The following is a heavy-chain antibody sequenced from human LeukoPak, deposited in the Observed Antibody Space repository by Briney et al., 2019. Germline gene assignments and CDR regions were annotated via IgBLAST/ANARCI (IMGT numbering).Heavy chain of an antibody. J-gene: IGHJ4*02. D-gene: IGHD2-8*01. CDR1: GFTFSSYA. CDR2: VSNSGDYI. V-gene: IGHV3-21*06. CDR3: ARALIGYYFDY. Sequence: GGSLRLSCAASGFTFSSYAIIWVRQAPGKGLEWVSSVSNSGDYIHYADSVKGRFTISRDNSKNSLYLQMNSLRAEDTAVYYCARALIGYYFDYWGQGTLVTVSS.